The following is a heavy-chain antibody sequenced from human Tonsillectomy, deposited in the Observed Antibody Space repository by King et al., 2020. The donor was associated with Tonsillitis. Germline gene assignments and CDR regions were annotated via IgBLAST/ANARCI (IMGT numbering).Heavy chain of an antibody. CDR1: GLTFSTSA. V-gene: IGHV1-58*01. CDR2: IVVGSGTT. CDR3: ATGGDMATWFDP. J-gene: IGHJ5*02. Sequence: MQLVQSGPEVRKPGTSVKVSCKASGLTFSTSAVQWVRQARGQRLEWIGWIVVGSGTTNYAQKFQERVTITRDMSTRTVYMELSSLRSEDTAVYYCATGGDMATWFDPWGQGTLVTVSS. D-gene: IGHD5-12*01.